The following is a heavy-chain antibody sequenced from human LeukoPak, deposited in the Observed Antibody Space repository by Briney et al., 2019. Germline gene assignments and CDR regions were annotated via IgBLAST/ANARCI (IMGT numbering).Heavy chain of an antibody. D-gene: IGHD2-2*01. CDR3: ARESRYCSSTSCSYYFDY. CDR1: GGSFSGYY. J-gene: IGHJ4*02. V-gene: IGHV4-34*01. CDR2: INHSGST. Sequence: PSETLSLTCAVYGGSFSGYYWSWIRQPPGKGLEWIGEINHSGSTNYNPSLKSRVTISVDTSKNQFSLKLSSVTAADTAVYYCARESRYCSSTSCSYYFDYWGQGTLVTVSS.